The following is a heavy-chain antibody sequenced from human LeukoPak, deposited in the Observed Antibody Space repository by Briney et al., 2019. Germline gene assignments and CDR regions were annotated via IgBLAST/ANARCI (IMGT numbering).Heavy chain of an antibody. J-gene: IGHJ4*02. CDR1: GFVFSIYT. D-gene: IGHD3-16*01. V-gene: IGHV3-64D*06. Sequence: GGSLRLSCAASGFVFSIYTMYWVRQTPGKGPEYVSTISGSGNGFSIYYADSVKGRFTISRDDSKSILYLQMNGLRSEDTAVYYCVKDFGRVRGTPDSWGQGTLVTVSS. CDR2: ISGSGNGFSI. CDR3: VKDFGRVRGTPDS.